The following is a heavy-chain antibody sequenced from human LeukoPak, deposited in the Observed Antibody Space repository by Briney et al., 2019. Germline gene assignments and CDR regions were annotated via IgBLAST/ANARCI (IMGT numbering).Heavy chain of an antibody. J-gene: IGHJ3*02. CDR1: GDSFSSHY. Sequence: SETLSLTCTVSGDSFSSHYWTWIRQPPGKGLEWIGYISYIVSTNYSPSLKSRVTISIDTSKNQFSLKLTSVTAADTAVYYCARDLVTVTKGFDIWGQGTMVSVSS. CDR2: ISYIVST. V-gene: IGHV4-59*11. CDR3: ARDLVTVTKGFDI. D-gene: IGHD4-17*01.